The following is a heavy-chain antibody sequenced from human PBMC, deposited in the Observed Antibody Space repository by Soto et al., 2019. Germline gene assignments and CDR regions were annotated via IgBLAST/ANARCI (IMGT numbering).Heavy chain of an antibody. V-gene: IGHV1-69*18. D-gene: IGHD3-22*01. CDR3: ARSDYYYGRSGDRAPVGYFDY. J-gene: IGHJ4*02. CDR2: IIPIFGTA. CDR1: GGTFSSYA. Sequence: QVQLVQSGAEVKKPGSSVKVSCKASGGTFSSYAISWVRQAPGQGLEWMGRIIPIFGTANYAQKFQGRVTITEDESTTTAYRALSSLRSEDTAVYYCARSDYYYGRSGDRAPVGYFDYWGQGTLFTVSS.